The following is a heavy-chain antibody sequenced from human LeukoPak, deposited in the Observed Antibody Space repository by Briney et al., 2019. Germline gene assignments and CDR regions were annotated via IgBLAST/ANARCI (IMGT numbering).Heavy chain of an antibody. CDR1: GGSISTYY. D-gene: IGHD5-24*01. V-gene: IGHV4-59*01. J-gene: IGHJ6*02. Sequence: SETLSLTCTVSGGSISTYYWSWIRQPPGKGLEWIGYIYYSGSTNYSPSLRSRVTISVDTSKNQFSLNLNSVTAADTAVYYCARGRDGYNLYCYYGMDVWGQGTTVTVSS. CDR2: IYYSGST. CDR3: ARGRDGYNLYCYYGMDV.